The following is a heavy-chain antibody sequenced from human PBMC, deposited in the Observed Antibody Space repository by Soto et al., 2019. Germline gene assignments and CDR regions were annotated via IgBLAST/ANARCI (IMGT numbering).Heavy chain of an antibody. CDR1: GGTFSSYA. CDR3: ARGAYDILTGYDAPNYYYYGMDV. J-gene: IGHJ6*02. CDR2: IIPIFGTA. V-gene: IGHV1-69*13. Sequence: SVKVSCKASGGTFSSYAISWVRQAPGQGLEWMGGIIPIFGTANYAQKFQGRVTITADESTSTAYMELSSLRSEDTAVYYCARGAYDILTGYDAPNYYYYGMDVWGQGTTVTVSS. D-gene: IGHD3-9*01.